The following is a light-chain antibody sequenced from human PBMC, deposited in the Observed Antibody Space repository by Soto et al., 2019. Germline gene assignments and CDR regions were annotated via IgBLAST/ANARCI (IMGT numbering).Light chain of an antibody. CDR3: QQSCTIPRT. V-gene: IGKV1-39*01. CDR2: SAS. CDR1: QHIATY. Sequence: DIQMTQSPSALSASVGDRVTISCRSSQHIATYLNWYQHKPGKAPKLLVYSASTLQGGVPSRFSGSGSGTDFRLTISNLQPDGFATYYCQQSCTIPRTFGQGTKVDLK. J-gene: IGKJ1*01.